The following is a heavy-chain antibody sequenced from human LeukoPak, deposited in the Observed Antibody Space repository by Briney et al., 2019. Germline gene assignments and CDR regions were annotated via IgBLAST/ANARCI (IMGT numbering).Heavy chain of an antibody. CDR2: INPGDSDT. Sequence: GESLKISCKGSGYSFTSYWIGWVRQMPGKGLEWMGIINPGDSDTRYSPSFQGQVTISADKSIRTAYLQWSSLKASDTAMYYCARRYCSSTSCYGTNNWFDPWGQGTLVTVSS. CDR1: GYSFTSYW. J-gene: IGHJ5*02. V-gene: IGHV5-51*01. D-gene: IGHD2-2*01. CDR3: ARRYCSSTSCYGTNNWFDP.